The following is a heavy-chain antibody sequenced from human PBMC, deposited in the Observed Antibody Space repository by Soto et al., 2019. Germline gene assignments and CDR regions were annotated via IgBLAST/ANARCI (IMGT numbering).Heavy chain of an antibody. D-gene: IGHD4-4*01. V-gene: IGHV3-74*01. CDR1: GFTFSSYW. Sequence: GGSLRLSCAASGFTFSSYWMHWVRQAPGKGLVWVSRINSDGSSTSYADSVKGRFTISRDNAKNTLYLQMNSLRAEDTAVYYCARDPLVAAPRPSTTVTISNWFDPWGQGTLVTVSS. J-gene: IGHJ5*02. CDR2: INSDGSST. CDR3: ARDPLVAAPRPSTTVTISNWFDP.